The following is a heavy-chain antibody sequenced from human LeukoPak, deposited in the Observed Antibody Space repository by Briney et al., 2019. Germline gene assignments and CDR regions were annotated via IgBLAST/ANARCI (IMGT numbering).Heavy chain of an antibody. CDR1: GYTFTGYY. CDR3: ARDVEEYCSSTSCYIVDY. CDR2: INPNSGGT. D-gene: IGHD2-2*01. Sequence: ASVKVSCKASGYTFTGYYMHWVRQAPGQGLEWMGWINPNSGGTNYAQKLQGRVTMTRDTSISTAYMELSRLRSDDTAVYYCARDVEEYCSSTSCYIVDYWGQGTLVTVSS. J-gene: IGHJ4*02. V-gene: IGHV1-2*02.